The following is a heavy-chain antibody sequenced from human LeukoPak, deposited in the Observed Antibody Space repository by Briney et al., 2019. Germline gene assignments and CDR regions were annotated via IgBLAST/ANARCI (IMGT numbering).Heavy chain of an antibody. Sequence: SETLSLTCTVYGGSFGAYYWSWIRQPPGKGLEWIGQINHSGGTNYNPSLKSRVSISVDSSKGQFSLKLTSVTAADTAVYYCARDRPDDYVWGSYHYSDYWGQGILVTVSS. J-gene: IGHJ4*02. V-gene: IGHV4-34*01. D-gene: IGHD3-16*02. CDR1: GGSFGAYY. CDR3: ARDRPDDYVWGSYHYSDY. CDR2: INHSGGT.